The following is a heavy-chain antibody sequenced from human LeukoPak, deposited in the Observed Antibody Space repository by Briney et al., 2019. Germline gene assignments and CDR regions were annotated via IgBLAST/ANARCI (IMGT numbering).Heavy chain of an antibody. D-gene: IGHD3-10*01. CDR1: GFTVSTNY. V-gene: IGHV3-53*01. J-gene: IGHJ4*02. CDR2: IYSDGST. Sequence: QPGGSLRLSCAASGFTVSTNYMTWIRQAPGKGLEWISVIYSDGSTYYAASVKGRFTISRDNSKNTLYLQMNSLRADDTAVYYCTSLTVLTGFDYCGYWGQGTLVTVSS. CDR3: TSLTVLTGFDYCGY.